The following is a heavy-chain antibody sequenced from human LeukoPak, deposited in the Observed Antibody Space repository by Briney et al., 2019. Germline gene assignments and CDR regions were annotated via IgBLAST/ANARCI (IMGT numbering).Heavy chain of an antibody. Sequence: SETLSLTCAVSGGSIISSNWWSWVRQSPGKGLEWIGEIYHSGSTNYNPSLKSRVTMSIDRSKNQFSLKLTSVTAADTAVYYCARPPAGPGNWFDPWGQGALVTVSS. CDR2: IYHSGST. V-gene: IGHV4-4*02. J-gene: IGHJ5*02. CDR3: ARPPAGPGNWFDP. D-gene: IGHD6-13*01. CDR1: GGSIISSNW.